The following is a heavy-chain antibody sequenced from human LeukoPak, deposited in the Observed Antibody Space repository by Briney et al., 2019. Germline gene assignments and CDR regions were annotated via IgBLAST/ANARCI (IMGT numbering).Heavy chain of an antibody. CDR3: ARESQAYYYGSGSPNY. V-gene: IGHV3-30*04. CDR1: GFTFSSYA. CDR2: ISYDGSNK. Sequence: GGSLRLSCAASGFTFSSYAMHWVRQAPGKGLEWVAVISYDGSNKYYADSVKGRFTISRDNSKNTLYLQMNSLRAEYTAVYYCARESQAYYYGSGSPNYWGQGTLVTVSS. J-gene: IGHJ4*02. D-gene: IGHD3-10*01.